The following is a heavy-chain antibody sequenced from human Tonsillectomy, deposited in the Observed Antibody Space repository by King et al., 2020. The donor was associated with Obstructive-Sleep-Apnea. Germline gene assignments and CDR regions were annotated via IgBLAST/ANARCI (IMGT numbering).Heavy chain of an antibody. Sequence: VQLVESGGGVVKPGGSLRLSCAASGFTFTDYDYYMSWIRQAPGKGLEWVAYISSTGTYIKYADSLKGRFTISRSNAANSVYFQMNSLRADDTALYFCARESGDWLVDSWGQGTLVIVSS. CDR1: GFTFTDYDYY. CDR3: ARESGDWLVDS. D-gene: IGHD6-19*01. V-gene: IGHV3-11*06. J-gene: IGHJ4*02. CDR2: ISSTGTYI.